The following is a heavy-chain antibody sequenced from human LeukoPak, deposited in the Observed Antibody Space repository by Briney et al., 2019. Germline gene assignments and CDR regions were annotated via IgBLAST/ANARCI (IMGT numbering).Heavy chain of an antibody. V-gene: IGHV4-39*01. J-gene: IGHJ5*02. CDR1: GGSISSSSYY. D-gene: IGHD4-17*01. CDR3: ATSGQTTVSGRFDP. CDR2: IYYSGST. Sequence: SETLSLTCTVSGGSISSSSYYWGWIRQPPGKGLEWIGSIYYSGSTYYNPSLKSRVTIPVDTSKNQFSLKLSSVTAADTAVYYCATSGQTTVSGRFDPWGQGTLVTVSS.